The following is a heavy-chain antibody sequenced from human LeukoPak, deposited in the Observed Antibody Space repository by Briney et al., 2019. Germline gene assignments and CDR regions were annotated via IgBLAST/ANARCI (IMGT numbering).Heavy chain of an antibody. CDR3: AREGPIAVAGYFDY. CDR1: GFTFDDYA. Sequence: PGGSLRLSCAASGFTFDDYAMNWVRQAPGKGLEWVSLITGDGGRTYFADFVKGRFTISRDNSKNSLYLQMNSLRAEETALYYCAREGPIAVAGYFDYWGQGSLVTVSS. V-gene: IGHV3-43*02. J-gene: IGHJ4*02. CDR2: ITGDGGRT. D-gene: IGHD6-19*01.